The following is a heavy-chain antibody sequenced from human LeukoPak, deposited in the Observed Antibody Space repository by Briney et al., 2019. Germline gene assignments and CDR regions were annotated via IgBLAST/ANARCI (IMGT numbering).Heavy chain of an antibody. D-gene: IGHD5-18*01. CDR3: ARAEGYSYAFYFVY. CDR1: GFTFSSYW. Sequence: HPGGSLRLTCAASGFTFSSYWMTWVRQAPGKGLEWVANIKYGGSEKYYADSVKGRFTISRDNAKNSPYLQMNSLRAEDTAVYFCARAEGYSYAFYFVYWGQGALVTVSS. V-gene: IGHV3-7*04. J-gene: IGHJ4*02. CDR2: IKYGGSEK.